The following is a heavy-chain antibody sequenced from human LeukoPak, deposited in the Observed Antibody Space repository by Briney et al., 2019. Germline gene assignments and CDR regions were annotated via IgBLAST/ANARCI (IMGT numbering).Heavy chain of an antibody. CDR3: ARETTVTSGYYPRTDLDY. CDR2: IKLDGSEK. Sequence: PGGSLRLSCAASGFTFSSYAMSWVRQAPGKGLEWVANIKLDGSEKYYVDSVKGRFTISRDNTKNSVYLQMNSLRAEDTALYYCARETTVTSGYYPRTDLDYWGQGTLVTVSS. J-gene: IGHJ4*02. D-gene: IGHD3-22*01. CDR1: GFTFSSYA. V-gene: IGHV3-7*01.